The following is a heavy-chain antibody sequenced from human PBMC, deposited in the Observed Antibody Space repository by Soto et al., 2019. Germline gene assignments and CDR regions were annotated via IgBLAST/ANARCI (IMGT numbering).Heavy chain of an antibody. J-gene: IGHJ5*02. D-gene: IGHD6-25*01. CDR3: AREGGSETLQPSYNWFDT. CDR2: INANNGGA. CDR1: GYTFTDYH. V-gene: IGHV1-2*02. Sequence: QVQLVQSGAEVKKPGASVKVSCKASGYTFTDYHIHSVRQAPGQGLEFMGWINANNGGAGSAQQFQGRVTVTRDTSITTGYMELSNLKSDDTAVYYCAREGGSETLQPSYNWFDTWGQGALVTVSS.